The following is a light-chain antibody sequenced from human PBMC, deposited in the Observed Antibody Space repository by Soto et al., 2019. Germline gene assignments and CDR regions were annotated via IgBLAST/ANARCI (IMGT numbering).Light chain of an antibody. J-gene: IGLJ1*01. CDR2: EVN. CDR3: SSYAGINNLGV. V-gene: IGLV2-8*01. CDR1: SSDVGGYKY. Sequence: QSALTQPPSASGSPGQSVTISCTGTSSDVGGYKYVSWYQQHPGKAPKLMIFEVNKRPSGVPDRFSGSKSGNTASLTGSGLQAEDDAGYYCSSYAGINNLGVFGTGTKLTVL.